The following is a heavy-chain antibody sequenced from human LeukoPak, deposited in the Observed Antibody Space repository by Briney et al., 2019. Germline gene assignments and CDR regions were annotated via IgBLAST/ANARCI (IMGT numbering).Heavy chain of an antibody. CDR3: AKDRGYDYGGNTWFDY. D-gene: IGHD4-23*01. J-gene: IGHJ4*02. Sequence: GGSLRLSCAASGFTFSSYAMSWVRQAPGKGLEWVSAISGSGGSTYYADSVKGRFTISRDNSKNTLYLQMKSLRAEDTAMYYCAKDRGYDYGGNTWFDYWGQGTLVTVSS. V-gene: IGHV3-23*01. CDR2: ISGSGGST. CDR1: GFTFSSYA.